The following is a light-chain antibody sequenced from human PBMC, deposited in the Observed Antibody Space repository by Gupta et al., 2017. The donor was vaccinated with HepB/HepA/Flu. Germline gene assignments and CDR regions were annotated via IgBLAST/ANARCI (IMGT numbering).Light chain of an antibody. Sequence: EIVMTPSPAPLSVSPGERAPLSCRASASVNRNLAWYQQKPGQGPRLLMYGASTRATGSPARFSGTGSGTEFTLTISSLQSEDFAVYYCQQYNNWPPLTFGGGTKVEIK. V-gene: IGKV3-15*01. CDR1: ASVNRN. J-gene: IGKJ4*01. CDR2: GAS. CDR3: QQYNNWPPLT.